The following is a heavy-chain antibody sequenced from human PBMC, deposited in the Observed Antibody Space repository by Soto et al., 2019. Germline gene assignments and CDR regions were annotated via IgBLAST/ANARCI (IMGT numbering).Heavy chain of an antibody. Sequence: EVQLVESGGGLVQPGGSLRLSCAASGFTFSSYWMHWVRQAPGKGLVWVSRINSDGSSTSYADSVKGRFTISRDNAKNTLYLQMNSLRADDTAVYYCARGPIVVVVAATMRVDLDYLGQGTLVT. CDR2: INSDGSST. CDR1: GFTFSSYW. CDR3: ARGPIVVVVAATMRVDLDY. V-gene: IGHV3-74*01. D-gene: IGHD2-15*01. J-gene: IGHJ4*02.